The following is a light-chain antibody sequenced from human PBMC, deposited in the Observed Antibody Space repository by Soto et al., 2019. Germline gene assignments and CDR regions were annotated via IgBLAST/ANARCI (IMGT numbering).Light chain of an antibody. CDR2: SAS. CDR3: QQNGSLPIT. Sequence: EIVLTQSPGTLSLSPGERATLSCRTSQSLSGGYLAWFQQKPGQTPRLLIYSASNRATGIPDRFSGSGSGTDFTLTISRLEPEDFVVYYCQQNGSLPITFRQGTRLEMK. CDR1: QSLSGGY. J-gene: IGKJ5*01. V-gene: IGKV3-20*01.